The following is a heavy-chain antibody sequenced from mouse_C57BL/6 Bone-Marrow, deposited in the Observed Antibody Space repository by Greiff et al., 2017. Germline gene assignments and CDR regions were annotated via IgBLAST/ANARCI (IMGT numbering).Heavy chain of an antibody. CDR3: ARPDYYVSSYPFAY. V-gene: IGHV5-4*01. D-gene: IGHD1-1*01. J-gene: IGHJ3*01. CDR2: ISDGGSYT. Sequence: EVQGVESGGGLVKPGGSLKLSCAASGFTFSSYAMSWVRQTPEKRLEWVATISDGGSYTYYPDNVKGRFTISRDNAKNNLYLQMSHLKSEDTAMYYCARPDYYVSSYPFAYWGQGTLVTVSA. CDR1: GFTFSSYA.